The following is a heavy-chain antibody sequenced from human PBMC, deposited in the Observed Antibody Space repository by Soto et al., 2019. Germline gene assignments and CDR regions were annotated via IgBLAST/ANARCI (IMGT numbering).Heavy chain of an antibody. CDR2: IFYSGTS. CDR1: GGSVSSSSYY. Sequence: SETLSLTCTVSGGSVSSSSYYWSWIRQPPGKGLEWIGYIFYSGTSNYNPSLNSRVTISVDTSKNQFSLRLNSETPADTAVYYCARIFFDVWSGPYYYYGTYFWGPGTTVTVSS. D-gene: IGHD3-3*01. V-gene: IGHV4-61*01. J-gene: IGHJ6*02. CDR3: ARIFFDVWSGPYYYYGTYF.